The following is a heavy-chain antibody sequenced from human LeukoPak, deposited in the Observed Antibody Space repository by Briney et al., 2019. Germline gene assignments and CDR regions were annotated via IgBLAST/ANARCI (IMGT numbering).Heavy chain of an antibody. CDR2: ISSSSSYI. J-gene: IGHJ4*02. V-gene: IGHV3-21*01. Sequence: NPGGSLRLSCAASGFTFSSYSMNWVRQAPGKGLEWVSSISSSSSYIYYADSVKGRFTISRDNAKNSLYLQMNSLRAEDTAVYYCARDPSIAAAANDYWGQGTLVTVSS. D-gene: IGHD6-13*01. CDR3: ARDPSIAAAANDY. CDR1: GFTFSSYS.